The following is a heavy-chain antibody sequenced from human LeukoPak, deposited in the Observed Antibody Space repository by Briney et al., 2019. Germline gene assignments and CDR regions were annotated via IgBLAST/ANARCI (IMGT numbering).Heavy chain of an antibody. CDR1: GFTFSSYA. Sequence: AGSLRLSCAGSGFTFSSYAMYWVRQAPGKGLQWVATILYDGSNKYYVDSVKVRFTISRDNCKNTLYLQMNRLRAEDTAIYYCARDLRVISCDNWGQGTLGSVSS. D-gene: IGHD2-21*01. CDR3: ARDLRVISCDN. J-gene: IGHJ4*02. CDR2: ILYDGSNK. V-gene: IGHV3-30*04.